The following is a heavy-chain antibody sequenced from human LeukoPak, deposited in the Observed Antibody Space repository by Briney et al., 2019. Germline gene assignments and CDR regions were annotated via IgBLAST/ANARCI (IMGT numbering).Heavy chain of an antibody. V-gene: IGHV4-30-2*01. CDR1: GDSISSGGYY. D-gene: IGHD6-13*01. CDR3: ARDQDSSSWYYFDH. J-gene: IGHJ4*02. Sequence: PSETLSLTCTVSGDSISSGGYYWSWIRQPPGKGLEWIGNIYQSGSTYYNPSLKSRVTISVDRSKNQFSLKLSSVTAADTAVYYCARDQDSSSWYYFDHWGQGTLVTVSS. CDR2: IYQSGST.